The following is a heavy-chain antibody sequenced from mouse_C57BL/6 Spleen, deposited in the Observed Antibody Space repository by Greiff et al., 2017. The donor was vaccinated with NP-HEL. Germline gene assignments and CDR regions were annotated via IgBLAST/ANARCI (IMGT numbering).Heavy chain of an antibody. CDR2: ISSGGDYI. CDR1: GFTFSSYA. CDR3: TRDDSYYFDY. J-gene: IGHJ2*01. D-gene: IGHD2-3*01. Sequence: EVKLVESGEGLVKPGGSLKLSCAASGFTFSSYAMSWVRQTPEKRLEWVAYISSGGDYIYYADTVKGRFTISRDNARNTLYLQMSSLKSEDTAMCYCTRDDSYYFDYWGQGTTLTVSS. V-gene: IGHV5-9-1*02.